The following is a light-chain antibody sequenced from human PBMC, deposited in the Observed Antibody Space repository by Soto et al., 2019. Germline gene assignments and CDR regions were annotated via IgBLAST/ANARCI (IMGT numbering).Light chain of an antibody. Sequence: VVSLSPGTLSLSPGQRATLSCRASQSISSSFLAWYQQKPGQAPRLLIYGASSRATGIPDRFSGSGSGTDFTLTISRLEPEDFAVYYCQQCGSSPETFGQGTNVDIK. J-gene: IGKJ1*01. CDR1: QSISSSF. CDR2: GAS. V-gene: IGKV3-20*01. CDR3: QQCGSSPET.